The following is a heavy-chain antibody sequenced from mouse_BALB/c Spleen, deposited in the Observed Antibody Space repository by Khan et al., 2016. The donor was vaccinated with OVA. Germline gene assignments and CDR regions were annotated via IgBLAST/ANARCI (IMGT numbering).Heavy chain of an antibody. CDR3: ARGNYYGYAMDY. CDR1: GYSITSNYA. Sequence: EVQLQESGPGLVKPSQSLSLTCTVTGYSITSNYAWNWIRQFPGNKLEWMGYISYSGTTSYNPSLKSRISTTRATSKNQFFLQLNSVTTEDTATYYCARGNYYGYAMDYWGQGTSVTVSS. J-gene: IGHJ4*01. CDR2: ISYSGTT. V-gene: IGHV3-2*02. D-gene: IGHD1-1*01.